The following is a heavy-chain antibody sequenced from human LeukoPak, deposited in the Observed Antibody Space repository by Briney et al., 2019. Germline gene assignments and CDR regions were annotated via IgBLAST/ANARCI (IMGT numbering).Heavy chain of an antibody. V-gene: IGHV3-7*01. CDR2: INQDGSVT. D-gene: IGHD5-12*01. CDR3: ARLVATIPDC. Sequence: GGSLRLSCAASGFTFSDYWMYWVRQAPGKGLEWVANINQDGSVTHYMGSVKGRFTISRDNAKNSLYLQMNSLRAEDTAVYYCARLVATIPDCWGQGTLVTVSS. CDR1: GFTFSDYW. J-gene: IGHJ4*02.